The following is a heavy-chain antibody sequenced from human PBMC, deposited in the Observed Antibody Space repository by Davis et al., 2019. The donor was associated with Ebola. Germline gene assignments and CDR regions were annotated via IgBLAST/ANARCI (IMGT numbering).Heavy chain of an antibody. J-gene: IGHJ4*02. Sequence: GESLKISCAASGFTFSSYAMHWVRQAPGKGLEWVAVISYDGSNKYYADSVKGRFTISRDNSKNTLYLQMNSLRAEDTAVYYCARDPSDDSSGYLDYWGQGTLVTVSS. D-gene: IGHD3-22*01. CDR2: ISYDGSNK. CDR1: GFTFSSYA. CDR3: ARDPSDDSSGYLDY. V-gene: IGHV3-30-3*01.